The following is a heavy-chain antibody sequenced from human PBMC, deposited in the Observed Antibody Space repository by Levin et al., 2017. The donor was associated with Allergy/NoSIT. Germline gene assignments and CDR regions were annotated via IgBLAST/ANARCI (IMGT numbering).Heavy chain of an antibody. V-gene: IGHV3-23*01. J-gene: IGHJ6*02. CDR2: TSDSGGST. CDR3: AKDLSAGPAANYYYAMDV. D-gene: IGHD2-2*01. Sequence: GGSLRLSCAASGFTFSNYAMNWVRQAPGKGLEWVSGTSDSGGSTYYADSVKGRFTISRDTSKNTLYLQVNSLRAEDTALYYCAKDLSAGPAANYYYAMDVWGQGTTVTVSS. CDR1: GFTFSNYA.